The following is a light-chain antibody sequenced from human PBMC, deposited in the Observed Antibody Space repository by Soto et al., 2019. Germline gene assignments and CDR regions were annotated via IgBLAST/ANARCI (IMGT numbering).Light chain of an antibody. CDR2: GAY. Sequence: EIVLTQSPGTLSLSPGDRATLSCRASQSLTSSYLAWYQQKPGQAPRLLIYGAYSRATGIQDRFTGSGSGTDFTLTIRRLEPEDFAVYYCKQYDGSPRTFGQGTKVDIK. CDR3: KQYDGSPRT. V-gene: IGKV3-20*01. CDR1: QSLTSSY. J-gene: IGKJ1*01.